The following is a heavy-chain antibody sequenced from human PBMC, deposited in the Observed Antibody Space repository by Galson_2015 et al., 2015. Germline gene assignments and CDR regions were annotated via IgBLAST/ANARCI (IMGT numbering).Heavy chain of an antibody. CDR3: ARGGFCGSSTCYTGIFYGMDV. D-gene: IGHD2-2*01. CDR1: GISFSSYD. V-gene: IGHV3-13*01. Sequence: SLRLSCAASGISFSSYDMHWVRQATGKGLEWVAGIGTAADTYYADSVKGRFTISRENDKESFYLQMNSLRAGDSAVYFCARGGFCGSSTCYTGIFYGMDVWGLGTTVIVSS. J-gene: IGHJ6*02. CDR2: IGTAADT.